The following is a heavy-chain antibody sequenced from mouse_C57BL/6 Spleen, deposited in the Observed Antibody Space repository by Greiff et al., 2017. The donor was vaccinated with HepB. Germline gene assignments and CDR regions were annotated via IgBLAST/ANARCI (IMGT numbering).Heavy chain of an antibody. J-gene: IGHJ4*01. CDR2: INPNNGGT. D-gene: IGHD1-1*01. Sequence: EVQLQQSGPELVKPGASVKMSCKASGYTFTDYNMHWVKQSHGKSLEWIGYINPNNGGTSYNQKFKGKATLTVNKSSSTAYMELRSLTSEDSAVYYCARSPPYYGSSEEDAMDYWGQGTSVTVSS. CDR1: GYTFTDYN. CDR3: ARSPPYYGSSEEDAMDY. V-gene: IGHV1-22*01.